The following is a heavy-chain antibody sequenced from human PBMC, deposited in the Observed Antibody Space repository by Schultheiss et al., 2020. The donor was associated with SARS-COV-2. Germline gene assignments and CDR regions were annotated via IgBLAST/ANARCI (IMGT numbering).Heavy chain of an antibody. CDR2: ISWNSGSI. J-gene: IGHJ5*01. V-gene: IGHV3-9*01. CDR1: GFTFDDYA. Sequence: GGSLRLSCAASGFTFDDYAMHWVRQAPGKGLEWVSGISWNSGSIGYADSVKGRFTISRDNAKNSLYLQMNSLRAEDTALYYCATPDSWGQGTLVTVSS. CDR3: ATPDS.